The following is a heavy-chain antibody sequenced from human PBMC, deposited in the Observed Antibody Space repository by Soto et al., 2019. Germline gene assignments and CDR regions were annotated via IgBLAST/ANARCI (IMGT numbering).Heavy chain of an antibody. D-gene: IGHD6-13*01. Sequence: PSETLSLTCTVSGGSISSYYWSWIRQPPGKGLEWIGYIYYSGSTNYNPSLKSRVTISVDTSKNQFSLKLSSVTAADTAVYYCVSSWYGALDIWGQGTMVTVSS. V-gene: IGHV4-59*01. CDR3: VSSWYGALDI. J-gene: IGHJ3*02. CDR1: GGSISSYY. CDR2: IYYSGST.